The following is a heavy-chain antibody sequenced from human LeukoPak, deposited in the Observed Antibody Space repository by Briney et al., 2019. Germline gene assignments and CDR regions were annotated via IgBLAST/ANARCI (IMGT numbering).Heavy chain of an antibody. CDR2: IIPMYNTA. CDR1: GGTFDSHA. Sequence: SVKVSCKASGGTFDSHAISWVRQAPGQGLEWMGAIIPMYNTANYAQKFQGRVAIIADKSTSTAYKELSSLRSDDTAVYYCASAQNNHGYVYYGMDVWGEGTTVTVSS. D-gene: IGHD5-12*01. CDR3: ASAQNNHGYVYYGMDV. V-gene: IGHV1-69*06. J-gene: IGHJ6*04.